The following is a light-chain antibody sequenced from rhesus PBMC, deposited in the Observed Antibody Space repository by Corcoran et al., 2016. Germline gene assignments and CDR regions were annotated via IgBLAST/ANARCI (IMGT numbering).Light chain of an antibody. V-gene: IGKV3-10*01. Sequence: QVILTQSPATLSLSPGERATPSCRASQSVSSCLAWYQQKLGQAPRLLIDGASNRANGIPDRFSGSGSGTDFTLTISSLEPEDVGVYNCYHHTKGYSFGQGTKVEIK. CDR3: YHHTKGYS. CDR2: GAS. J-gene: IGKJ2*01. CDR1: QSVSSC.